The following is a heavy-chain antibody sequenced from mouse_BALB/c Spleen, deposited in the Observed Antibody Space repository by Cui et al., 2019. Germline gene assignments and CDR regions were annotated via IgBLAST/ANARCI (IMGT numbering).Heavy chain of an antibody. D-gene: IGHD1-1*01. V-gene: IGHV1-72*01. CDR3: ARYDYYGSSYFDY. J-gene: IGHJ2*01. Sequence: QLQLHQLVTHLVTLGVSVKPSCKASGYTFTSYWMHWVKQRPGRGLEWIGRIDPNSGGTKYNEKFKSKATLTVDKPSSTAYMQLSSLTSEDSAVYYCARYDYYGSSYFDYWGQGTTLTVSS. CDR2: IDPNSGGT. CDR1: GYTFTSYW.